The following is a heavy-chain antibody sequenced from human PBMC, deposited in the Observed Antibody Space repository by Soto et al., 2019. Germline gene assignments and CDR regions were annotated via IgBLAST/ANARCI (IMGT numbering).Heavy chain of an antibody. Sequence: QVTLKESGPVLVKPTETLTLTCTVSGFSLSNARMGVSWIRQPPGKALEWLAHICSNDEKSYSTSLKSRLTLSKDTSKSQVVLTMTNMDPVDTATYYCARTPNYGVLDYWGQGTLVTVSS. D-gene: IGHD4-17*01. J-gene: IGHJ4*02. V-gene: IGHV2-26*01. CDR3: ARTPNYGVLDY. CDR2: ICSNDEK. CDR1: GFSLSNARMG.